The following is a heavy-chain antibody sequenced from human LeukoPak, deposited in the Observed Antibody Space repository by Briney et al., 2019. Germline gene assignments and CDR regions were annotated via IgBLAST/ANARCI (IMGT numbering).Heavy chain of an antibody. CDR3: ARVVSDCGGARCYKGYLDY. Sequence: SETLSVTCSVSGASISSGDYFWTWIRQHPGQGLEWIGYIHYSGSTYYNPSLRSRMIISVDTSKNQFSLQLSSVTAADTAVYYCARVVSDCGGARCYKGYLDYWGQGTLVTVSS. CDR1: GASISSGDYF. CDR2: IHYSGST. V-gene: IGHV4-31*03. D-gene: IGHD2-2*02. J-gene: IGHJ4*02.